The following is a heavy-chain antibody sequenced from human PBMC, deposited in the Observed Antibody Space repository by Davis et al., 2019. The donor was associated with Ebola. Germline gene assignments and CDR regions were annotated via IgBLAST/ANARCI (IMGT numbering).Heavy chain of an antibody. J-gene: IGHJ3*02. CDR1: GGTFSSYA. CDR3: ARERPMIVERGAFDI. Sequence: SVKVSCKASGGTFSSYAISWVRQAPGQGLEWMGGIIPIFGTANYAQKFQGRVTITADESTSTAYMELSSLRSEDTAVYYCARERPMIVERGAFDIWGQGTMVTVSS. D-gene: IGHD3-22*01. V-gene: IGHV1-69*13. CDR2: IIPIFGTA.